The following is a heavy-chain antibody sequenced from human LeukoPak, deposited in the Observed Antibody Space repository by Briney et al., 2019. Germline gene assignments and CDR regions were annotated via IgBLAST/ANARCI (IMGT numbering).Heavy chain of an antibody. CDR2: IIPIFGTA. D-gene: IGHD6-13*01. Sequence: SVKVSCKASGGTFSSYAISWVRQAPGQGLEWMGGIIPIFGTANYAQKFHGRVTITTDESTSTAYMELSSLRSEDTAVYYCATSTWFPYSSSSYYRFDHWGQGTLVTVSS. V-gene: IGHV1-69*05. J-gene: IGHJ4*02. CDR3: ATSTWFPYSSSSYYRFDH. CDR1: GGTFSSYA.